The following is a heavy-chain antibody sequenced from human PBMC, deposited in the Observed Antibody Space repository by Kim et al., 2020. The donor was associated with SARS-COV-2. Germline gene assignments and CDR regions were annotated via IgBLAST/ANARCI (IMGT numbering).Heavy chain of an antibody. Sequence: KGRFTISGDNAKNSLYLQMNSLRAEDTAIYYCARAVEVVITTTPEGLDYWGQGTLVTVSS. CDR3: ARAVEVVITTTPEGLDY. V-gene: IGHV3-11*05. D-gene: IGHD3-22*01. J-gene: IGHJ4*02.